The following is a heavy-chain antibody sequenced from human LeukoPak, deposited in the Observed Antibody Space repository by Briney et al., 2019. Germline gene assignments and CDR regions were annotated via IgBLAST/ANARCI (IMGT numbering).Heavy chain of an antibody. CDR1: GYTFTSYG. Sequence: ASVKVSCKASGYTFTSYGISWVRLAPGQGLEWMGWINPNSGGTNYAQKFQGWVTMTRDTSISTAYMELSRLRSDDTAVYYCARGHCSSTSCQADAFDIWGQGTMVTVSS. V-gene: IGHV1-2*04. CDR2: INPNSGGT. CDR3: ARGHCSSTSCQADAFDI. J-gene: IGHJ3*02. D-gene: IGHD2-2*01.